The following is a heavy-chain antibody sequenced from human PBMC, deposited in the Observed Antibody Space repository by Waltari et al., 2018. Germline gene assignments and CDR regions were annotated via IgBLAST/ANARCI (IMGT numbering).Heavy chain of an antibody. Sequence: QVQLLQSGPEVKKPGASVKVPCKASGYPFSTFGINWVRQAPGQGLEWVGWISPYHGLADSHPRLQGRVSLTTDTSTNTAYLEVKSLRSDDTAVYYCARGGGPRTVVALTFDSWGQGTLVTVSS. V-gene: IGHV1-18*01. CDR3: ARGGGPRTVVALTFDS. J-gene: IGHJ4*02. CDR1: GYPFSTFG. D-gene: IGHD2-15*01. CDR2: ISPYHGLA.